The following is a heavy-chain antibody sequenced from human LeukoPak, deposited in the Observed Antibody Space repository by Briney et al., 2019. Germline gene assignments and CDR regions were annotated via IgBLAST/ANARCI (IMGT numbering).Heavy chain of an antibody. CDR2: IYTSGST. D-gene: IGHD5-24*01. CDR1: GGSISSGSYY. CDR3: ARVEMAHAFDI. V-gene: IGHV4-61*02. J-gene: IGHJ3*02. Sequence: LSETLSLTCTVSGGSISSGSYYWSWIRQPAGKGLEWIGRIYTSGSTNYNPSLKSRVTISVDTSKNQFSLKLSSVTAADTAVYYCARVEMAHAFDIWGQGTMVTVSS.